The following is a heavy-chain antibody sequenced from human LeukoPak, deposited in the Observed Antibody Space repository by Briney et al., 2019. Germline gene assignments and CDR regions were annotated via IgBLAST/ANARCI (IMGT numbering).Heavy chain of an antibody. D-gene: IGHD2-8*01. J-gene: IGHJ4*02. Sequence: GGSLRLSCGTSGFIFSSHWMSWVRQIPGKGLEGVANIKPDGSEKYYADSLKGRFTISRDNAKNSLYLQMNSLRGEDTAVYYCARPGNGHTFEYLGQGTLVTVSS. CDR3: ARPGNGHTFEY. CDR2: IKPDGSEK. CDR1: GFIFSSHW. V-gene: IGHV3-7*01.